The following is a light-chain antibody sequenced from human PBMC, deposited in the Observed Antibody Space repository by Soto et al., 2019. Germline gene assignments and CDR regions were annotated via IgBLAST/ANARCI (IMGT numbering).Light chain of an antibody. V-gene: IGKV1-5*03. CDR3: QQHHYLWT. J-gene: IGKJ1*01. Sequence: DLQMTQSPSSLSASVGDRVTITCRASESVSGWLAWYQQKPGKAPKLLIYKVSTLESGVPSRLSGSGSETEFTLTIGSMKPDDFATYYCQQHHYLWTFGQGTKVDIK. CDR1: ESVSGW. CDR2: KVS.